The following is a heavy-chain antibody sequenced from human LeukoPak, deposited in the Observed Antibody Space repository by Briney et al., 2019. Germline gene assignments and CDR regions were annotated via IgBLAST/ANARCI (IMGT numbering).Heavy chain of an antibody. CDR3: AKDQGDYREYGDYVDFDY. V-gene: IGHV3-23*01. J-gene: IGHJ4*02. CDR2: ISGSGGST. CDR1: GFTFSSYA. D-gene: IGHD4-17*01. Sequence: PGGSLRLSCAASGFTFSSYAMSWVRQAPGKGLEWVSAISGSGGSTYYADSVKGRFTISRDNSKNTLYLQMNSLRAEDTAVYYCAKDQGDYREYGDYVDFDYWGQGTLVTVSS.